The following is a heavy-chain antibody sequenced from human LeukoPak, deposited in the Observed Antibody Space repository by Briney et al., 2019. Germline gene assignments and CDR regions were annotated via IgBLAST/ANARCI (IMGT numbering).Heavy chain of an antibody. V-gene: IGHV4-34*01. CDR2: INHSGST. CDR3: ARGPLWFGPRGGFDI. CDR1: GGSFSGYY. J-gene: IGHJ3*02. D-gene: IGHD3-10*01. Sequence: PSETLSLTCAVYGGSFSGYYWSWIRQPPGKGLEWIGEINHSGSTNYNPSLKSRVTISVDTSKNQFSLKLSSVTAADTAVYYCARGPLWFGPRGGFDIWGQGTMVTVSS.